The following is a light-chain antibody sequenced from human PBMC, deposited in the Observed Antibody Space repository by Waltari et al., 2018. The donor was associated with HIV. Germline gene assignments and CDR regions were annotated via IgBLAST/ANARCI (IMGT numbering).Light chain of an antibody. Sequence: QSALTQPRSVSGSPGQSVTISCTGTSSDVGGFNFVSWYQQHPGKAPKLMIYDVTKRPSGVPDRFSGSKFDNTASLTISGLQADDEADYYCCSYTSSSTLGVFGGGTKLTVL. CDR2: DVT. CDR1: SSDVGGFNF. CDR3: CSYTSSSTLGV. V-gene: IGLV2-11*01. J-gene: IGLJ2*01.